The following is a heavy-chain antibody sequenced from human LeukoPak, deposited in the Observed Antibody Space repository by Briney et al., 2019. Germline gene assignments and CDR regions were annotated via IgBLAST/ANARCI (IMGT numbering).Heavy chain of an antibody. D-gene: IGHD5-18*01. V-gene: IGHV3-23*01. Sequence: GRSLRLSCAASGFTFSSYAMSWARQAPGKGLEWVSAISGSSVSTYYADSVKGRFTISRDNSKNTLYLQMNSLRAEDTAVYYCAKWDTAMAYFDYWGQGTLVTVSS. CDR1: GFTFSSYA. CDR2: ISGSSVST. CDR3: AKWDTAMAYFDY. J-gene: IGHJ4*02.